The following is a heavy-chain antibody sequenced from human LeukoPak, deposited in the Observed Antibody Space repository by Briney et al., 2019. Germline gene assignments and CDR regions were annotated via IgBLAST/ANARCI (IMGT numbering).Heavy chain of an antibody. CDR2: MNPNSGNT. Sequence: ASVKVSCKASGYTFTSYGISWVRQAPGQGLEWMGWMNPNSGNTGYAQKFQGRVTMTRNTSISTAYMELSSLRSEDTAVYYCARVTTPNPYYYYYYMDVWGKGTTVTVSS. J-gene: IGHJ6*03. CDR1: GYTFTSYG. D-gene: IGHD4-11*01. CDR3: ARVTTPNPYYYYYYMDV. V-gene: IGHV1-8*02.